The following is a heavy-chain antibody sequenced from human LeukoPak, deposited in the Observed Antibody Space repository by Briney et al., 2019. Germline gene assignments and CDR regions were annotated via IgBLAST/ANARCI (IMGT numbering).Heavy chain of an antibody. J-gene: IGHJ6*02. V-gene: IGHV4-4*07. CDR3: ARDSYYGSGSYYNPYYYYGMDV. CDR2: IYTSGST. Sequence: SETLSLTCTVSGGSISSYYWSWIRQPAGKGLEWIGRIYTSGSTNYNPSLKSRVAMSVDTSKNQFSLKLSSVTDADTAVYYCARDSYYGSGSYYNPYYYYGMDVWGQGTTVTVSS. D-gene: IGHD3-10*01. CDR1: GGSISSYY.